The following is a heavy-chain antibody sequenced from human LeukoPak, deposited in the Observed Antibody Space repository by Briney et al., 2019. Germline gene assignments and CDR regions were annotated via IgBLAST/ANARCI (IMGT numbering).Heavy chain of an antibody. CDR2: IYYSGST. Sequence: SETLSLTCTVSGGSISSSSYYWGWICQPPGKGLEWIGSIYYSGSTYYNPSLKSRVTISVDTSKNQFSLKLSSVTASDTAVYYCARQGWFGELLSPLDYWGQGTLVTVSS. V-gene: IGHV4-39*01. D-gene: IGHD3-10*01. CDR1: GGSISSSSYY. CDR3: ARQGWFGELLSPLDY. J-gene: IGHJ4*02.